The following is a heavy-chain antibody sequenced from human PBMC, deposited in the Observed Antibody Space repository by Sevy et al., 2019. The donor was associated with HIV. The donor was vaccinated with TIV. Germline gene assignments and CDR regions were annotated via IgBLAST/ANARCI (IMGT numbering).Heavy chain of an antibody. CDR1: GYSISSGYY. CDR3: ARGSQPINYDENGYYDY. J-gene: IGHJ4*02. V-gene: IGHV4-38-2*02. CDR2: ISHRGKT. D-gene: IGHD2-2*03. Sequence: SETLSLTCTVSGYSISSGYYWGWIRQTPGKGLEWLGTISHRGKTHYNPSLKSRVTISVDTSKNQFSLRLNSVTAADTAVFYRARGSQPINYDENGYYDYWGQGTLVTVSS.